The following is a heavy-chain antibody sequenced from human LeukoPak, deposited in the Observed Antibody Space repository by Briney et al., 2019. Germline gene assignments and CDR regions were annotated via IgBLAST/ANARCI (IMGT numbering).Heavy chain of an antibody. CDR3: ARSPGGAYFDY. Sequence: KSSGTLSPTCTVSGGSISSSSYYWGWIRQPPGKGMEWIGNIYNSGSTYYNPSLKSRVTISADRSKNQFSLKLSSVTAADTAVYYCARSPGGAYFDYWGQGTLVTVSS. D-gene: IGHD3-16*01. V-gene: IGHV4-39*01. CDR1: GGSISSSSYY. CDR2: IYNSGST. J-gene: IGHJ4*02.